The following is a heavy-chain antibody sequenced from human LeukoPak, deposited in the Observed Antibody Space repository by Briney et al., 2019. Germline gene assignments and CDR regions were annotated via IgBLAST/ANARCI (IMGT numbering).Heavy chain of an antibody. J-gene: IGHJ5*02. CDR3: ARVSGRYDYVWGSYRNWFDP. Sequence: SETLSLTCAVYGGSFSGYYWSWIRQPPGKGLEWIGEINHSGSTNYNPSLKSRVTISVDASKNQFSLKLSSVTAADTAVYYCARVSGRYDYVWGSYRNWFDPWGQGTLVTVSS. CDR1: GGSFSGYY. CDR2: INHSGST. V-gene: IGHV4-34*01. D-gene: IGHD3-16*02.